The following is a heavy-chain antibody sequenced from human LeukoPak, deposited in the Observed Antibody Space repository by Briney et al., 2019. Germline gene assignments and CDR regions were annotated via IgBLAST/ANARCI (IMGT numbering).Heavy chain of an antibody. Sequence: PGGSLRLSCAASGFTFSSYWMHWVRQAPGKGLVWISGINTDGSTTSYADSVKGRFTISRDNANNTLYLQMNSLRAGDTAVYYCARNSGSNRPVDCWGQGTLVAVSS. CDR3: ARNSGSNRPVDC. D-gene: IGHD1-26*01. V-gene: IGHV3-74*01. CDR2: INTDGSTT. CDR1: GFTFSSYW. J-gene: IGHJ4*02.